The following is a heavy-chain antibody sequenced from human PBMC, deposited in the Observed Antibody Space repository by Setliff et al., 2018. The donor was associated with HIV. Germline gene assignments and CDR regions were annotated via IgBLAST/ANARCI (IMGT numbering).Heavy chain of an antibody. Sequence: GGSLRLSCEASRFTFRNYGMHWVRQAPGKGLVWVSRVNSDGSSKTYADSVKGRFTISRDNAKNTLYLQMNSLRVEDTGVYYCHSGYDTEEQSYFDYWGQGTLVTVSS. CDR1: RFTFRNYG. CDR2: VNSDGSSK. D-gene: IGHD5-12*01. J-gene: IGHJ4*02. V-gene: IGHV3-74*03. CDR3: HSGYDTEEQSYFDY.